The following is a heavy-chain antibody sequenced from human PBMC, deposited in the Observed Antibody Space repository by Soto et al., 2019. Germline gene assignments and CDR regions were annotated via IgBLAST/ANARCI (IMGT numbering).Heavy chain of an antibody. CDR3: AREDVVGGQFDY. Sequence: QVQLVQSGAEVKKPGASVKVSCKASGYTFTGYYMHWVRQAPGQGLEWMGWINPNSGGTNYAQKLQGWVTMARDTSSSTAYMELSRLRSDDTAVYYCAREDVVGGQFDYWGQGTLVTVSS. J-gene: IGHJ4*02. CDR1: GYTFTGYY. V-gene: IGHV1-2*04. CDR2: INPNSGGT. D-gene: IGHD2-15*01.